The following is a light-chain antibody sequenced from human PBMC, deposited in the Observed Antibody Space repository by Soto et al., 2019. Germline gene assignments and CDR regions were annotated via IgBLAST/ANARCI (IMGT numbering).Light chain of an antibody. V-gene: IGLV2-23*01. Sequence: QSVLTQPASVSGSPGQSITISCAGTSSDVGSFNLVSWYQQHPGKAPKLVIYEGTQRPSGVSNRFSASKSGNTASLTISGLQAEDEADYYCSSYAGSANYVFGTGTKATVL. CDR3: SSYAGSANYV. J-gene: IGLJ1*01. CDR2: EGT. CDR1: SSDVGSFNL.